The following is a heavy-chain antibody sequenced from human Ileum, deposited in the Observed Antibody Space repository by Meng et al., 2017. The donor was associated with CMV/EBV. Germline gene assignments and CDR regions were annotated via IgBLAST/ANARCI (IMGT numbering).Heavy chain of an antibody. CDR2: INHRGNT. D-gene: IGHD3-3*01. CDR1: GSAFSDYY. J-gene: IGHJ4*02. Sequence: QVQLEQWGAGLLKPSETLSLLCAVQGSAFSDYYWTWIRQLPGKGLEWIGEINHRGNTNYNPSLKSRVTISIDTSRNQFSLKLTSVTATDKAVYYCARASPQRRFLSYWGQGTLVTVSS. V-gene: IGHV4-34*01. CDR3: ARASPQRRFLSY.